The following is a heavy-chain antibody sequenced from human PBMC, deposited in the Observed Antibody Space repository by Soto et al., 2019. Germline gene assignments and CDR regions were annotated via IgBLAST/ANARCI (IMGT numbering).Heavy chain of an antibody. D-gene: IGHD4-17*01. CDR3: ARLLTTVTSFDY. CDR2: IYYSRST. V-gene: IGHV4-61*01. CDR1: GGSVSSGSYY. Sequence: QVQLQESGPGLVKPSETLSLTCTVSGGSVSSGSYYWSWIRQPPGKGLEWIGYIYYSRSTNYNPSLKSRVTISVDTFKNQFSLKLSSVTAADTAVYYCARLLTTVTSFDYWGQGTLVTVSS. J-gene: IGHJ4*02.